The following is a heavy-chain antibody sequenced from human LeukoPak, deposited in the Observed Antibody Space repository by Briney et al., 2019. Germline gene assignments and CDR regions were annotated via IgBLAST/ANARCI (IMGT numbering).Heavy chain of an antibody. CDR2: INPNSGGT. CDR3: ARDLGPAGTVDY. J-gene: IGHJ4*02. CDR1: GYTFTGYY. Sequence: ASVKVSFKASGYTFTGYYMHWVRQAPGQGLEWMGWINPNSGGTNYAQKFQGRVTMTRDTSISTAYMELSRLRYDDTAVYYCARDLGPAGTVDYWGQGTLVTVSS. D-gene: IGHD6-19*01. V-gene: IGHV1-2*02.